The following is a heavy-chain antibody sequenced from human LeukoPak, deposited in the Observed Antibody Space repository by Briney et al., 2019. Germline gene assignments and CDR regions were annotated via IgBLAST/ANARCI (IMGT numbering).Heavy chain of an antibody. CDR1: GFTFSDAW. CDR3: TADMPTSSRASDY. J-gene: IGHJ4*02. D-gene: IGHD1-26*01. CDR2: IKSKTDGGTT. Sequence: GGSLRLSCAASGFTFSDAWMSWVRQAPGMGLEWVGRIKSKTDGGTTDYAAPVKGRFTIPRDDSKTTLYLQINSLRTDDTAVYYCTADMPTSSRASDYWGQGTLVTVSS. V-gene: IGHV3-15*01.